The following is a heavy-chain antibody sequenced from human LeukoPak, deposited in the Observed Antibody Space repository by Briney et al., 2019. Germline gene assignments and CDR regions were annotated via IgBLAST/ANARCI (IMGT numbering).Heavy chain of an antibody. V-gene: IGHV3-23*01. CDR1: GFTFSSYA. Sequence: GGSLRLSCAASGFTFSSYAMSWVRQTPGKGLEWVSGISGGGDSTYYADSVKGRFTISRDNSKNTLYLQMNSLRAEDTAIYYCAKDLGSSSSVSDYFDSWGQGTLVTVSS. CDR2: ISGGGDST. CDR3: AKDLGSSSSVSDYFDS. J-gene: IGHJ4*02. D-gene: IGHD6-6*01.